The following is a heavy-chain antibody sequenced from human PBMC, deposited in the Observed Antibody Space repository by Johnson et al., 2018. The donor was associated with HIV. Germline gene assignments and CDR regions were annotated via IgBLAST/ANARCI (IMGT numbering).Heavy chain of an antibody. J-gene: IGHJ3*02. CDR1: GFTFSSYA. D-gene: IGHD6-13*01. CDR3: ARDGGYSSSWYKYAFDI. Sequence: QEQLVESGGGVVQPGRSLRLSCAASGFTFSSYAMHWVRQAPGKGLEWVAVISYDGSNKYYADSVTGRFTISRDNSKNTLYLQMNSLRAEDTAVYYCARDGGYSSSWYKYAFDIWGQGTMVTVSS. CDR2: ISYDGSNK. V-gene: IGHV3-30*04.